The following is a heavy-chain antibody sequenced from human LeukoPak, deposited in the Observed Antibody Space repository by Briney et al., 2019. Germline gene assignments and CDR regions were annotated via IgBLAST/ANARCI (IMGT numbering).Heavy chain of an antibody. D-gene: IGHD1-26*01. CDR3: ARAGSWELFLALFPDYYYYMDV. Sequence: ASVKVSCKASGGAFTSYDINWVRQATGQGLEWMGGMNPNSGNTGYAQKFQGRVTITRNTSISTAYMELSSLRSEDTAVYYCARAGSWELFLALFPDYYYYMDVWGKGTTVTVSS. J-gene: IGHJ6*03. V-gene: IGHV1-8*03. CDR1: GGAFTSYD. CDR2: MNPNSGNT.